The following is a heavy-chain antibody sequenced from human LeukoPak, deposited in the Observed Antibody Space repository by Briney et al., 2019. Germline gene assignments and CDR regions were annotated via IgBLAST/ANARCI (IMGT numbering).Heavy chain of an antibody. V-gene: IGHV1-18*01. J-gene: IGHJ1*01. Sequence: ASVKVSCKASGYTFTSYGISWVRQAPGQGLEWMGWISAYNGNTDYAQKLQGRVTMTTDTSTSTAYMELRSLRSEDTAVYYCARVRDQYSSSWYWFFQHWGQGTLVTVSS. CDR1: GYTFTSYG. CDR2: ISAYNGNT. CDR3: ARVRDQYSSSWYWFFQH. D-gene: IGHD6-13*01.